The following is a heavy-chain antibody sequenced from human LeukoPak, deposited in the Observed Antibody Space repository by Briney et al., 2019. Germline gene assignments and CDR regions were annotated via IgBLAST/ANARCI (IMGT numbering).Heavy chain of an antibody. CDR3: ARDVYDYVWGSYPAPDY. CDR1: GFTFSSYW. D-gene: IGHD3-16*02. V-gene: IGHV3-7*03. CDR2: IKQDGSEK. J-gene: IGHJ4*02. Sequence: GGSLRLPCAASGFTFSSYWMSWVRQAPGKGLEWVANIKQDGSEKYYVDSVKGRFTISRDNAKNSLYLQVNSLRAEDTAVYYCARDVYDYVWGSYPAPDYWGQGTLVTVSS.